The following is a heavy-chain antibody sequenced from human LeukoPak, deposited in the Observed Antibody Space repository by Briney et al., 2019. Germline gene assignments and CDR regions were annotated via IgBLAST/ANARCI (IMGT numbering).Heavy chain of an antibody. V-gene: IGHV4-4*07. D-gene: IGHD3-10*01. CDR1: GGSISSYY. Sequence: SETLSLTCTVSGGSISSYYWSWIRQPAGKGLEWIGRIYTSGSTNYNPSLKSRVTMSVDTSKNQFSLKLSSVTAADTAVYYCARGRGISRYYGSGSYYAFDIWGQGTMVTVSS. CDR2: IYTSGST. J-gene: IGHJ3*02. CDR3: ARGRGISRYYGSGSYYAFDI.